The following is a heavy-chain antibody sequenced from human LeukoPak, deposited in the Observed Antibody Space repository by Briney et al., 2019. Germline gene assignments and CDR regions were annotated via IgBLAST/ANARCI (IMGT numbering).Heavy chain of an antibody. CDR2: ISTSSLNTI. D-gene: IGHD5/OR15-5a*01. J-gene: IGHJ4*02. CDR1: GSTFSSFG. CDR3: AGSLSTDFDY. Sequence: GGSLRLSCAASGSTFSSFGMNWVRQAPGKGLEWISYISTSSLNTIHYADSVKGRFTISRDNAKNSLFLQMNSLRAEDTAVYYCAGSLSTDFDYWGQGILVTVSS. V-gene: IGHV3-48*04.